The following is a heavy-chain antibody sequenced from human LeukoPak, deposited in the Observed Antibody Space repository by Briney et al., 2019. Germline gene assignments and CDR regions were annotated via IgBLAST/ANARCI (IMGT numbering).Heavy chain of an antibody. J-gene: IGHJ4*02. D-gene: IGHD3-3*01. Sequence: GGSLRLSCAASGFTFSSYEMNWVRQAPGKGLEWVSYISSSGSTIYYADSVKGRFTISRDNAKNSLYLQMNSLRAEDTAVYYCARGRFLEWLLLELDYWGQGTLVTVSS. CDR2: ISSSGSTI. V-gene: IGHV3-48*03. CDR1: GFTFSSYE. CDR3: ARGRFLEWLLLELDY.